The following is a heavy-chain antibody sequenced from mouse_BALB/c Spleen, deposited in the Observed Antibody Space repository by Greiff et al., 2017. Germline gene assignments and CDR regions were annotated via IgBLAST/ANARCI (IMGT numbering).Heavy chain of an antibody. CDR3: ARDYWFAY. Sequence: EVQLQQSGAELVRPGASVKISCKAFGYTFTNHHINWVKQRPGQGLDWIGYINPYNDYTSYNQKFQGKATITADTSSNTAYLQLSSLTSEDTAVYYCARDYWFAYWGQGTLVTVSA. V-gene: IGHV1S45*01. CDR1: GYTFTNHH. J-gene: IGHJ3*01. CDR2: INPYNDYT. D-gene: IGHD2-13*01.